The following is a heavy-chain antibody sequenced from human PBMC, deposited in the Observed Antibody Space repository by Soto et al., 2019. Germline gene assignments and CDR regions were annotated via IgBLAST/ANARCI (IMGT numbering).Heavy chain of an antibody. CDR3: ARTGQPPSDY. J-gene: IGHJ4*02. CDR2: IIHTGST. CDR1: GGSFSGYY. Sequence: QVQIQQWGAGLLKPSETLSLTCGVYGGSFSGYYWSWIRQPPGKGLEWIGEIIHTGSTNYNPSLKSRVAISIDTSKKQCSLKLRTVTDADTAVYYCARTGQPPSDYWGQGALVTVSS. V-gene: IGHV4-34*12. D-gene: IGHD2-2*01.